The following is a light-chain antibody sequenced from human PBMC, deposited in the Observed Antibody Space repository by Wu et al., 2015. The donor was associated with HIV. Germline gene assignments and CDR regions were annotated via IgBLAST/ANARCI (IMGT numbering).Light chain of an antibody. V-gene: IGKV1-9*01. Sequence: DIQLTQSPSFLSTSVGDRVTITCRTSQDISNYLAWYQQKPGKAPKLLIYLSSTLQSGVSSRFSGSGSGTEFTLTISSLQPEDFGAYYCQQLESYPYKFGQGTKLQMK. J-gene: IGKJ2*01. CDR2: LSS. CDR1: QDISNY. CDR3: QQLESYPYK.